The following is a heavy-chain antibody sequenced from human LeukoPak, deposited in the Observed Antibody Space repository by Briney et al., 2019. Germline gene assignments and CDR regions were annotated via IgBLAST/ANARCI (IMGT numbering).Heavy chain of an antibody. CDR1: GFTFSIYS. Sequence: PGGSLRLSCAASGFTFSIYSMDWVRQDPGKGLVWVARISPDGRSTIYAESVKGRFTISRDNARNTLYLQMNNLRAEDTAAYYCTSCMVRGVSNWFDPWGQGSLVTVSS. D-gene: IGHD3-10*01. CDR2: ISPDGRST. CDR3: TSCMVRGVSNWFDP. J-gene: IGHJ5*02. V-gene: IGHV3-74*01.